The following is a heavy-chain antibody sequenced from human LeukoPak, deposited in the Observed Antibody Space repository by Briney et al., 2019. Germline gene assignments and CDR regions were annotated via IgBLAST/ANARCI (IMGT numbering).Heavy chain of an antibody. CDR3: ASMVRGVISSDY. V-gene: IGHV3-74*01. D-gene: IGHD3-10*01. CDR2: INSDGSST. Sequence: GGSLRLSCAASGFTFSSYWMHWVRQAPGNGLVWVSRINSDGSSTSYADSVKGRFTISRDNAKNTLYLQMNSLRAEDTAVYYCASMVRGVISSDYWGQGTLVTVSS. J-gene: IGHJ4*02. CDR1: GFTFSSYW.